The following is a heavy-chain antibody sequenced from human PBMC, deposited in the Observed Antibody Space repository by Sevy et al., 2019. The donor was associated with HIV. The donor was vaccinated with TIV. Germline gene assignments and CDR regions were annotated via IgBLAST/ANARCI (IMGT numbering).Heavy chain of an antibody. CDR1: GISFSNYW. V-gene: IGHV3-7*01. J-gene: IGHJ3*02. CDR2: INQDGSEK. CDR3: ARDRWAKYPEDGFDI. Sequence: GGSLRLSCAASGISFSNYWMSWVRQAPGKGLEWVANINQDGSEKKFVGSVKGRFTIARDNAKTSVYLQMNSRTAEDTAVYYCARDRWAKYPEDGFDIWGQGTMVTVSS.